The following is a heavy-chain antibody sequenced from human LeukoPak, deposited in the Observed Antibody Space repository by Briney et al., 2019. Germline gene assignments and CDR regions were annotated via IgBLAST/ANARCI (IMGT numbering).Heavy chain of an antibody. J-gene: IGHJ4*02. CDR2: IWYDGSNK. CDR3: AREGPRGNSQFDY. CDR1: GFTFSSYG. Sequence: GSLRLSCAASGFTFSSYGMHWVRQAPGKGLEWVALIWYDGSNKYYTDSVKGRLTISRDNSKNTLYLQMNSLRAEDMAIYYCAREGPRGNSQFDYWGQGTLVTVSS. V-gene: IGHV3-33*01. D-gene: IGHD2/OR15-2a*01.